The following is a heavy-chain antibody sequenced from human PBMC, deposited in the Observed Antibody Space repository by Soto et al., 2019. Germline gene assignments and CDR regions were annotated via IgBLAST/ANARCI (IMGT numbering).Heavy chain of an antibody. V-gene: IGHV4-59*01. CDR2: IYYSGST. J-gene: IGHJ4*02. CDR3: ARDKNGLYYFDY. CDR1: GGSISSYY. Sequence: SEPLSLTCTVSGGSISSYYWSWIRQPPGKGLEWIGYIYYSGSTNYNPSLRSRVTISVDTSKNQFSLKLSSVTAADTAVYYCARDKNGLYYFDYWREGTLVPVS.